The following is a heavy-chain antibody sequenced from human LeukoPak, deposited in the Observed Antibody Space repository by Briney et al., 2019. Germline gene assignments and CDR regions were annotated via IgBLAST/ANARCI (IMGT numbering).Heavy chain of an antibody. V-gene: IGHV3-53*01. J-gene: IGHJ4*02. CDR1: GFSVSTTY. CDR2: LYTGGGT. Sequence: GGSLRLSCAASGFSVSTTYMSWVRQTPEKGLQWVSALYTGGGTDHADSVKGRFTISRDSSKNTLSLQMNNLRAEDTAIYYCTRSGYRHPYHFDSWGQGTLVTVSS. CDR3: TRSGYRHPYHFDS. D-gene: IGHD3-22*01.